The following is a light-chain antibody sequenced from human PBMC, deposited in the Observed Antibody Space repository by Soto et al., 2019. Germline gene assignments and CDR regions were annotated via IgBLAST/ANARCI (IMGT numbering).Light chain of an antibody. Sequence: QLVLTQSPSASASLRASVRLTCTLSSGHSTYAIAWHQQQPEKGPRYLMKVNSDGSHTKADGIPDRFSGSSSGAERYLTISSLQSEDEADYYCQTWGTGIVFGGGTKLTVL. CDR3: QTWGTGIV. CDR2: VNSDGSH. CDR1: SGHSTYA. V-gene: IGLV4-69*01. J-gene: IGLJ2*01.